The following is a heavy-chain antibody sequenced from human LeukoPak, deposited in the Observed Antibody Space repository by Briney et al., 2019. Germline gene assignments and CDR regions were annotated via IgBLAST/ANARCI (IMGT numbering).Heavy chain of an antibody. D-gene: IGHD3-10*01. Sequence: GRSLRLSCAASGFTFSSYSMNWVRQAPGKGLEWVSYISSRNSTIYYADSVKGRFTISRDNAKNSLYLQMNSLRAEDTAVYYCARDGYYYGSGSYYKVDFDYWGQGTLVTVSS. V-gene: IGHV3-48*01. J-gene: IGHJ4*02. CDR2: ISSRNSTI. CDR3: ARDGYYYGSGSYYKVDFDY. CDR1: GFTFSSYS.